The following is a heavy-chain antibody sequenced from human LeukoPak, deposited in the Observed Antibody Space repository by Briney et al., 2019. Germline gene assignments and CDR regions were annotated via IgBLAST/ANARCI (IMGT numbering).Heavy chain of an antibody. V-gene: IGHV1-2*02. CDR3: ARGGATVVGTRADWFDA. D-gene: IGHD2-2*01. CDR2: ISPITGVT. CDR1: GYTFTDNY. J-gene: IGHJ5*02. Sequence: EASAKVSCTASGYTFTDNYLTWVRQAPGQGFEWLGWISPITGVTNYAQKFQGRVTMTRDRYINTVYMELTGLISDDTAVYYCARGGATVVGTRADWFDAWGQGTLVSVSS.